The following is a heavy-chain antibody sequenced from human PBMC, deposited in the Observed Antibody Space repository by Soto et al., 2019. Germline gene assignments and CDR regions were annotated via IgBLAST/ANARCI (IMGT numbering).Heavy chain of an antibody. CDR2: ISVYSGKT. D-gene: IGHD3-3*01. CDR1: GYTFRSYG. CDR3: ARAIEDYDFWSGSYIAWTFDY. Sequence: QIQLVQSGAEVKKPGASVRVSCKASGYTFRSYGIGWVRQAPGQGLEWLGWISVYSGKTNYAQKFQGRVNMTKDTSTSTASMEGRSLRCDDTAVYFCARAIEDYDFWSGSYIAWTFDYWGQGTLVTVSS. J-gene: IGHJ4*02. V-gene: IGHV1-18*01.